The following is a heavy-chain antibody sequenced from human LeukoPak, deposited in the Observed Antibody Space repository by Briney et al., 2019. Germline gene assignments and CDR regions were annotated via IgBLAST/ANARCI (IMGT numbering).Heavy chain of an antibody. CDR3: ARDRGVRYYYGSAYDAFDI. CDR1: GITVSQSD. V-gene: IGHV3-66*01. D-gene: IGHD3-10*01. J-gene: IGHJ3*02. Sequence: QSGGSLRLSCAISGITVSQSDMSWVRQAPGRGLEWVSLIYTDGATHYADSVKGRFTISRDNAKNSLYLQMNSLRAEDTAVYYCARDRGVRYYYGSAYDAFDIWGQGTMVTVSS. CDR2: IYTDGAT.